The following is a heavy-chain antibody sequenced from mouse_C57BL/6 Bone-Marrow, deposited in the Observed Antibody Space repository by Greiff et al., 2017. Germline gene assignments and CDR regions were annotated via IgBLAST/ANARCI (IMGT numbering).Heavy chain of an antibody. D-gene: IGHD4-1*01. V-gene: IGHV5-16*01. Sequence: EVKLVESEGGLVQPGSSMKLSCTASGFTFSDYYMAWVRQVPEKGLEWVANINYDGSSTYYLDSLKSRFIISRDNAKNILYLQMSSLKSEDTATYYCARTGTGYFDVWGTGTTVTVSS. CDR2: INYDGSST. CDR1: GFTFSDYY. CDR3: ARTGTGYFDV. J-gene: IGHJ1*03.